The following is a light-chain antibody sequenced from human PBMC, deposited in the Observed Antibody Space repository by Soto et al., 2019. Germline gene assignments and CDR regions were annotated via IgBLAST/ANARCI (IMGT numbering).Light chain of an antibody. V-gene: IGLV2-14*01. CDR2: DVS. CDR1: SSDVGGYNY. J-gene: IGLJ1*01. CDR3: SSYTSSSARLYV. Sequence: QTVLTQPASVSGSPGQSITISYTGTSSDVGGYNYVSWYQQYPGKAPKLMICDVSNRPSGVSNRFSGSKSGNTASLTISVLQAEDEADYYCSSYTSSSARLYVFGTGTKVTVL.